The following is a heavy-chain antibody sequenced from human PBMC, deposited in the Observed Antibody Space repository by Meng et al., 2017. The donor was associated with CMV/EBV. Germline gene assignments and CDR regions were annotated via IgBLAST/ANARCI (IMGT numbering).Heavy chain of an antibody. D-gene: IGHD3-3*01. Sequence: SETLSLACTVSGGSITSSSSYWGWIRQPPVKGLEGIGSIYYSGSTYYNPSRKCRFTISVDTSKNQFSLKLSSVTAADTAVYYCAGHCVTIFGVVRVFSAFDIWGQGTMVTVSS. CDR1: GGSITSSSSY. V-gene: IGHV4-39*01. CDR2: IYYSGST. J-gene: IGHJ3*02. CDR3: AGHCVTIFGVVRVFSAFDI.